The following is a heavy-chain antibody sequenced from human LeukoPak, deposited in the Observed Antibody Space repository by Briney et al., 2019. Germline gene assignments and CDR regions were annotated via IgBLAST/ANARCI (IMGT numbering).Heavy chain of an antibody. J-gene: IGHJ6*02. CDR2: IFPRDSNT. CDR3: ARGSANWNYGMDV. CDR1: GYSFTDYW. V-gene: IGHV5-51*01. Sequence: GESLKISCKGSGYSFTDYWIAWVRQMPGKGLEWMGIIFPRDSNTRYSPSFQGQVTISADKSITTAYLQWSSLKASDTATFYCARGSANWNYGMDVWGQGPLSPSP. D-gene: IGHD1-1*01.